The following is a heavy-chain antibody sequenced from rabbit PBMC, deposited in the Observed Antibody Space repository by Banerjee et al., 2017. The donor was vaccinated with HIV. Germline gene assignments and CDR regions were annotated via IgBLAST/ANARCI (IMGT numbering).Heavy chain of an antibody. D-gene: IGHD4-2*01. CDR1: GFSLSNNYV. CDR2: IVTGSSGST. CDR3: ARDYDGGGYRFNL. J-gene: IGHJ4*01. V-gene: IGHV1S40*01. Sequence: QSLEESGGDLVKPGGSLALTCTASGFSLSNNYVMYWVRQAPGKGLEWIGYIVTGSSGSTYYASWAKGRFTISKTSSTTVTLQMTSLTVADTATYFCARDYDGGGYRFNLRGPGTLVTVS.